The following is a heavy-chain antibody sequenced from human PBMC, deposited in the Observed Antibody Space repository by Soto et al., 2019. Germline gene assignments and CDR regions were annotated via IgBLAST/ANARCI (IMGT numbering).Heavy chain of an antibody. Sequence: PSETLSLTCTVSGGSISSSSYYWGWIRQPPGKGLEWIGSIYYSGSTYYNPSLKSRVTISVDTSKNQFSLKLSSVTAADTAVYYCARLCGFLEWLPCYGMDVWDQGTTVTVSS. CDR3: ARLCGFLEWLPCYGMDV. V-gene: IGHV4-39*01. CDR1: GGSISSSSYY. D-gene: IGHD3-3*01. CDR2: IYYSGST. J-gene: IGHJ6*02.